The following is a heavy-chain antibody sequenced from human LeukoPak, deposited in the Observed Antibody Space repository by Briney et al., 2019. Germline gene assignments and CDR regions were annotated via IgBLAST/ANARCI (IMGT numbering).Heavy chain of an antibody. D-gene: IGHD2-15*01. V-gene: IGHV4-59*08. Sequence: SETLSLTCTVSGGSISSYSWSWIRQPPGKGLEWIAYIYSSGNTNYNPSLKSRVTISVDTSKNQFSLKLSSVTAADTAVYYCARHVEGYCSGGSPCRRGYYYYYMDVWGKGTTVTVSS. J-gene: IGHJ6*03. CDR3: ARHVEGYCSGGSPCRRGYYYYYMDV. CDR2: IYSSGNT. CDR1: GGSISSYS.